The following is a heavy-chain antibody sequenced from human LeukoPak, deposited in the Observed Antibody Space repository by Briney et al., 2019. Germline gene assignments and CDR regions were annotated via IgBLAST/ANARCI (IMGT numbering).Heavy chain of an antibody. V-gene: IGHV3-53*01. D-gene: IGHD6-13*01. Sequence: TGGSLRLSCAASGFTVSSNYMSWVRQAPGKGLEWVSVIYSGGSTYYADSVKGRFTISRDNSNNTLYLQINSLTAEDTAVYYCAKGTSSWFRIASFDYWGQGTLVTVSS. J-gene: IGHJ4*02. CDR3: AKGTSSWFRIASFDY. CDR2: IYSGGST. CDR1: GFTVSSNY.